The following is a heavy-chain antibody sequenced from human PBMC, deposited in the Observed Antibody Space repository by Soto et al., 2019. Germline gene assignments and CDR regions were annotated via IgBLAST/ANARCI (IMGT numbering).Heavy chain of an antibody. CDR3: AKDVVPAANPPDAFDI. J-gene: IGHJ3*02. D-gene: IGHD2-2*01. CDR1: GFSFSNHA. V-gene: IGHV3-23*01. CDR2: ISSGSGDNT. Sequence: XXSLRLACAASGFSFSNHAMRWVRQAPGKGLEWVSGISSGSGDNTYYAASVKGRFTISRDNSKNTLYLQMNSLRAEHTAVYYCAKDVVPAANPPDAFDIWGQGTMVTVSS.